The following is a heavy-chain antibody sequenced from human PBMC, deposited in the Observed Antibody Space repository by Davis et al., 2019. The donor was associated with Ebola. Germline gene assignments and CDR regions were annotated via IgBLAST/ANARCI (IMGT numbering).Heavy chain of an antibody. CDR2: ISVRSIT. CDR3: AKVHPPTTVTTGWFDP. V-gene: IGHV3-23*01. J-gene: IGHJ5*02. CDR1: GSISSSNA. Sequence: PGGSLRLSCAASGSISSSNAMSWVRQAPGKGLEWVSSISVRSITYHADSVKGRFTISRDNSKNTLYLQMNSLRAEDTAGYYCAKVHPPTTVTTGWFDPWGQGTLVTVSS. D-gene: IGHD4-17*01.